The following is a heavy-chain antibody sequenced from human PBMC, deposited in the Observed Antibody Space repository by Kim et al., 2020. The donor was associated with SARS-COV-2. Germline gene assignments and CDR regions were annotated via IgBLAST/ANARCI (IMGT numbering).Heavy chain of an antibody. CDR1: GFTFSNYA. CDR2: IRFTADST. Sequence: GGSLRLSCAASGFTFSNYAMSWVRQAPGKGLEWVSTIRFTADSTSYADSVRGRSTISRDNSKNVLYLQMSSLRAEDTAVYYCAKDLGPGGRGATIHYWGQGALVTVSS. J-gene: IGHJ4*02. V-gene: IGHV3-23*01. D-gene: IGHD1-26*01. CDR3: AKDLGPGGRGATIHY.